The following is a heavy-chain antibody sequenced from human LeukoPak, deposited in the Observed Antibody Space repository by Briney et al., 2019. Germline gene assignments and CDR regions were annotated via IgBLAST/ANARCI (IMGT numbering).Heavy chain of an antibody. Sequence: GASVKVSCKASGYTFTGYYMHWVRQAPGQGLEWMGWINPNSGGTNYAQKFQGRVTMTRDTSISTAYMELSRLRSDDTAVYYCASDRGVDFWSGYSDDAFDIWGQGTMVTVSS. V-gene: IGHV1-2*02. CDR1: GYTFTGYY. J-gene: IGHJ3*02. D-gene: IGHD3-3*01. CDR2: INPNSGGT. CDR3: ASDRGVDFWSGYSDDAFDI.